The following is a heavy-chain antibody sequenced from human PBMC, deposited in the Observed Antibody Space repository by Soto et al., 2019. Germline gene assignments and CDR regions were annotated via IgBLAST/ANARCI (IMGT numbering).Heavy chain of an antibody. CDR1: GGTFSSYA. Sequence: QVQLVQSGAEVKKPGSSVKVSCKASGGTFSSYAISWVRQAPGQGLEWMGGIIPIFGTANYAQKFQGRVTITADESTSTAYMERSSLRSEDTAVYYCATTHGGGVVVAATAPDYWGQGTLVTVSS. CDR2: IIPIFGTA. CDR3: ATTHGGGVVVAATAPDY. D-gene: IGHD2-15*01. J-gene: IGHJ4*02. V-gene: IGHV1-69*01.